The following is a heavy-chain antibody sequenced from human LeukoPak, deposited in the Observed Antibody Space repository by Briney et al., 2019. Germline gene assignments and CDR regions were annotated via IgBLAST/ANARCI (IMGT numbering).Heavy chain of an antibody. CDR3: ARRGGSSWYWWVY. CDR1: GGSISSYY. Sequence: SETLSLTCTVSGGSISSYYWSWIRQPPGKGLEWIGEINHSGSTNYNPSLKSRVTISVDTSKNQFSLKLSSVTAADTAVYYCARRGGSSWYWWVYWGQGTLVTVSS. CDR2: INHSGST. V-gene: IGHV4-34*01. D-gene: IGHD6-13*01. J-gene: IGHJ4*02.